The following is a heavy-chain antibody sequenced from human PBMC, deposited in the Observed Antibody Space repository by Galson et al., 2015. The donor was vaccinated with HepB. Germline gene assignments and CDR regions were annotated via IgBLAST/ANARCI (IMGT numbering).Heavy chain of an antibody. CDR1: GYTFTGYY. CDR3: ARGGGCSSTSCYYSSSSGDY. V-gene: IGHV1-2*02. Sequence: SVKVSCKASGYTFTGYYMHWVRQAPGQGLEWMGWINPNSGGTNYAQKFQGRVTMTRDTSISTAYMELSRLRSDDTAVYYCARGGGCSSTSCYYSSSSGDYWGQGTLVTVSS. CDR2: INPNSGGT. J-gene: IGHJ4*02. D-gene: IGHD2-2*01.